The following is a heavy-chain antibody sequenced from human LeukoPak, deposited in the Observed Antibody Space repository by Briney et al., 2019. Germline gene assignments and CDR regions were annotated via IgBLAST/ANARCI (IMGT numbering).Heavy chain of an antibody. V-gene: IGHV5-51*01. CDR1: GYSFTSYW. J-gene: IGHJ3*02. CDR3: ARHPHWAIVGDDAFDI. D-gene: IGHD1-26*01. CDR2: IYPGDSDT. Sequence: GESLKISCKGSGYSFTSYWIVWVRQMPGKGLEWMGMIYPGDSDTRYSPSFQGQVTISADKSISTAYLQWSSLKASDTAMYYCARHPHWAIVGDDAFDIWGQGTMVTVSS.